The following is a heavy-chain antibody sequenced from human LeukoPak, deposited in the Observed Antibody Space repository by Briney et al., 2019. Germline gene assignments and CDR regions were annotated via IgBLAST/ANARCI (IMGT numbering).Heavy chain of an antibody. J-gene: IGHJ4*02. CDR1: GFTFSRYS. V-gene: IGHV3-48*02. CDR2: IRTSSGGI. Sequence: GGSLRLSRAASGFTFSRYSVNWVRQAPGKGLEWVAYIRTSSGGIYYTDSVKGRFTISTDTAKNSLYLEMNNLRDGDTAVYYCARDDSWAFDYWGQGNLVTVSS. D-gene: IGHD2-21*02. CDR3: ARDDSWAFDY.